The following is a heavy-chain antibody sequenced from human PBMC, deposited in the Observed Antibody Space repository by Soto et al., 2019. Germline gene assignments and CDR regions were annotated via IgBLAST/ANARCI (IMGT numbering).Heavy chain of an antibody. CDR2: INQDGSEI. D-gene: IGHD6-13*01. J-gene: IGHJ4*02. Sequence: GGSLRLSCEASGFSLSRYWMSWVRQAPGKGLEWVANINQDGSEINYVDSVKGRFTISSDNAKNSLYLQMYSLRAEDTAVYYCARAVAAAESYWGQGTLVTVSS. CDR1: GFSLSRYW. CDR3: ARAVAAAESY. V-gene: IGHV3-7*04.